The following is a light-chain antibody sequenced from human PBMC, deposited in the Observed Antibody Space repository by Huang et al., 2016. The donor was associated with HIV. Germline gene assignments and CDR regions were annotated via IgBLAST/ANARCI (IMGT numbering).Light chain of an antibody. CDR1: QDIHGD. CDR3: QQFHDLYT. J-gene: IGKJ2*01. V-gene: IGKV1-33*01. CDR2: DAS. Sequence: DIQMTQSPASLSVSIGDRVTIICQADQDIHGDLNWFQQAPGKAPKLLISDASDLATGVQSRFSARGDGTGCSLTSTSLQPEDIGTYYCQQFHDLYTFGQGTKLEIK.